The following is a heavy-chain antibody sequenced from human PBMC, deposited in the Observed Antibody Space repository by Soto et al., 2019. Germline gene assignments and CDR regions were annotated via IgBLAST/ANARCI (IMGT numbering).Heavy chain of an antibody. CDR1: GGTFSSYA. Sequence: QVQLVQSGAEVKKPGSSVKVSCKASGGTFSSYAISWVRQAPGQGLEWMGGIIPIFGTANYAQKFQGRGTITADESTSTAYMELSSLGSEDKYVYYCARGYLEEITMVREWYAFDIWGQGIIVTVSS. V-gene: IGHV1-69*12. D-gene: IGHD3-10*01. J-gene: IGHJ3*02. CDR3: ARGYLEEITMVREWYAFDI. CDR2: IIPIFGTA.